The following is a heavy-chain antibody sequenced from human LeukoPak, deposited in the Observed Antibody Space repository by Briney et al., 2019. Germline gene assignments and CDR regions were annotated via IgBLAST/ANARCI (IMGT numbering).Heavy chain of an antibody. Sequence: GASVKVSCKASGYTFTSYDINWVRQATGQGLEWMGWMNPNSGNTGYAQKFQGRVTMTRNTSISTAYMELSSLRSEDTAVYYCARGLRRTSMVRGVIITPSTIYWFDPWGQGTLVTVSS. D-gene: IGHD3-10*01. V-gene: IGHV1-8*01. CDR1: GYTFTSYD. J-gene: IGHJ5*02. CDR3: ARGLRRTSMVRGVIITPSTIYWFDP. CDR2: MNPNSGNT.